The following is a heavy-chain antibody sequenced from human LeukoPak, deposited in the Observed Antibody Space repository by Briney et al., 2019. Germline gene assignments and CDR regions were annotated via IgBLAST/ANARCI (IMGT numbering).Heavy chain of an antibody. CDR3: ASLVLRYFDWLSSTPDY. D-gene: IGHD3-9*01. V-gene: IGHV3-30*19. CDR1: GFTFSSYG. J-gene: IGHJ4*02. Sequence: GGSLRLSCAASGFTFSSYGMHWVRQAPGKGLEWVAVISYDGSNKYYADSVKGRFTISRDNSKNTLYLQMNSLRAEDTAVYYCASLVLRYFDWLSSTPDYWGQGTLVTVSS. CDR2: ISYDGSNK.